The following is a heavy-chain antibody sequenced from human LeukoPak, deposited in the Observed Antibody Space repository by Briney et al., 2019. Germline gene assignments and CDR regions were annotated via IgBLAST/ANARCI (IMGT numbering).Heavy chain of an antibody. J-gene: IGHJ4*02. D-gene: IGHD6-13*01. V-gene: IGHV3-30*04. Sequence: GTSLRLSCAASGFTLRSYAMHWVRQAPGKGLEWVAVIASDGSKEYYADSVKGRFTISRDNSKNTMYLQMNSLKSEDTAVYYCARSPTSSWHNFDYWGQGTLVTVS. CDR2: IASDGSKE. CDR3: ARSPTSSWHNFDY. CDR1: GFTLRSYA.